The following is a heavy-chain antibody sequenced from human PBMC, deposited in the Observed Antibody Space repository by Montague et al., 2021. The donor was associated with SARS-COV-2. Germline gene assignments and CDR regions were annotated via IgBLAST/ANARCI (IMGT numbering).Heavy chain of an antibody. CDR3: AKDDGSGNYYNGLYEN. CDR1: GFTFKNYA. Sequence: SLRLSCAASGFTFKNYAMGWVRQAPGKGLEWVSAVSDTGGGTYYADSVKGRFTISRDNGRNSVHLQMNSLRAEDTALYYCAKDDGSGNYYNGLYENWGQGTLVTVSS. D-gene: IGHD3-10*01. V-gene: IGHV3-23*01. CDR2: VSDTGGGT. J-gene: IGHJ4*02.